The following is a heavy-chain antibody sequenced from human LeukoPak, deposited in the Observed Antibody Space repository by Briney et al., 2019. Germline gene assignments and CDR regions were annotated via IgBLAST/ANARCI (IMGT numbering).Heavy chain of an antibody. CDR2: IYTSGST. J-gene: IGHJ5*02. V-gene: IGHV4-4*07. D-gene: IGHD3-9*01. Sequence: PSETLSLTCTVSGGSTSNYYWSWIRQPAGKGLEWIGRIYTSGSTNYNPSLKSRVTMSVDTSKNHFSLKLSSVTAADTAVYYCARHGAPSGGAFDNWFDPWGQGTLVTVSS. CDR1: GGSTSNYY. CDR3: ARHGAPSGGAFDNWFDP.